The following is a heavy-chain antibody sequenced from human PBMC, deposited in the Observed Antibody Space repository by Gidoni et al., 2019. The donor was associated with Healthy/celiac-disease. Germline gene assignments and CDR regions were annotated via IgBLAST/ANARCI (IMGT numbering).Heavy chain of an antibody. Sequence: EVQLVQSGAEVKQHGESLKSSCKGSGYSFTSYWLGWGRQMPGKGLEWMGIIYPGDSDTRYSPSFQGQVTISADKSISTAYLQWSSLKASDTAMYYCARQTVVVVPAAIQLDAFDIWGQGTMVTVSS. CDR3: ARQTVVVVPAAIQLDAFDI. D-gene: IGHD2-2*01. V-gene: IGHV5-51*01. J-gene: IGHJ3*02. CDR2: IYPGDSDT. CDR1: GYSFTSYW.